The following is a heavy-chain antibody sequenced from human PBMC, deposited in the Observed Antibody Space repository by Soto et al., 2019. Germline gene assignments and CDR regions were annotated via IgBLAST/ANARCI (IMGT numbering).Heavy chain of an antibody. CDR3: AHSRGAGNSPTLDY. CDR1: GGSITSYH. Sequence: SETLSLTCIVSGGSITSYHWSWIRQFPGKGLEWIAYTSYTGNTNYNPSLKSRLTITKDTSKNQVVLTMTNMDPVDTATYSCAHSRGAGNSPTLDYWGHGILVTVSS. V-gene: IGHV4-59*01. J-gene: IGHJ4*01. D-gene: IGHD6-13*01. CDR2: TSYTGNT.